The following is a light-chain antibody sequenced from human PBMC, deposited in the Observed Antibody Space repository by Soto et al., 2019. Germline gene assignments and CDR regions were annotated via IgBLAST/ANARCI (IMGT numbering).Light chain of an antibody. V-gene: IGKV3-20*01. CDR2: GAS. CDR1: QSVSSSY. J-gene: IGKJ3*01. CDR3: QQYGTSFT. Sequence: EIGLTQSPGTLSLSPGERATLSCRASQSVSSSYLAWYQQKPGQAPRLLIYGASSRATGIPNRFSGSGSGTDFPITIRSLEPEDFAVYYCQQYGTSFTFVHGPKXDIQ.